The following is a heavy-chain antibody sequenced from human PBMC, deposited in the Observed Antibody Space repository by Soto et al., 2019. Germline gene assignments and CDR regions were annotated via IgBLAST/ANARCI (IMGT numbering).Heavy chain of an antibody. CDR1: GGTFSNYT. CDR3: ARSSPYIVVRKPTGNQDYYGMDV. Sequence: QVQLVQSGAEVQKPGSSVKVFCKASGGTFSNYTISWVRQAPGQGLEWMGGIIPVFGTTDYEQKFQGRVTITADGSTSTAYMKLSSLRSADTAVYYCARSSPYIVVRKPTGNQDYYGMDVWGQGTTVTVSS. D-gene: IGHD2-2*01. CDR2: IIPVFGTT. J-gene: IGHJ6*02. V-gene: IGHV1-69*01.